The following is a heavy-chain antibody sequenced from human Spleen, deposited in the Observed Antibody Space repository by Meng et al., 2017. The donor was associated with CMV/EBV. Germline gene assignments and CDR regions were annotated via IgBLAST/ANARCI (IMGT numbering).Heavy chain of an antibody. J-gene: IGHJ4*02. CDR3: ARDRDGSYYLDY. V-gene: IGHV1-2*02. Sequence: KSSGYTLIGYDIHWVRQAPGQGLEWMGWINHNSGDTNYPQKFQDRVTMTRDTSISTAYMELSRLRSDDTAVYYCARDRDGSYYLDYWGQGTLVTVSS. CDR1: GYTLIGYD. D-gene: IGHD1-26*01. CDR2: INHNSGDT.